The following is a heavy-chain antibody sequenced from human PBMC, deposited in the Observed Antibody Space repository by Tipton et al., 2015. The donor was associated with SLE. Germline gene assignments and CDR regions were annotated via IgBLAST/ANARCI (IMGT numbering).Heavy chain of an antibody. CDR1: GGSISSSSYY. J-gene: IGHJ4*02. Sequence: TLSLTCTVSGGSISSSSYYWGWIRQPPGKGLEWIGSIYYSGSTYYNPSLKSRVTISVDTSKNQFSLKLSSVTAADTAVYYCARRDYGDYGYFDYWGQGTLVTVSS. CDR2: IYYSGST. D-gene: IGHD4-17*01. CDR3: ARRDYGDYGYFDY. V-gene: IGHV4-39*01.